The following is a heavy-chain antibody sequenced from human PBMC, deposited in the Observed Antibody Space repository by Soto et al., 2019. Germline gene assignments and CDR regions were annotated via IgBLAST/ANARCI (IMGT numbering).Heavy chain of an antibody. CDR1: GFTFSSYA. J-gene: IGHJ4*02. V-gene: IGHV3-23*01. CDR2: ISGSGGNT. CDR3: AKDLGSSAWYPFDC. Sequence: GGSLRLSCAASGFTFSSYAMNWVRQAPGKGLEWVSGISGSGGNTYYADSVKGRFTIPRDNSKNTLYLQMNSLRAEDTAVYYCAKDLGSSAWYPFDCWGQGTLVTVSS. D-gene: IGHD6-19*01.